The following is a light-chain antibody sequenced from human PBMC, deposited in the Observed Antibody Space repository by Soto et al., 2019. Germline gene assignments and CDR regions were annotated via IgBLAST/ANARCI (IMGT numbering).Light chain of an antibody. V-gene: IGKV1-5*03. J-gene: IGKJ4*01. CDR2: KAS. Sequence: DIQMTQSPSTLSASVGDRVTITCRASQSISSWLAWYQQKPGKAPKLLIYKASSLESGVPSRFSGSGSGTEFTLSISSLQPDDFATYYCQQYNSYPLTCGGGTKLEIK. CDR3: QQYNSYPLT. CDR1: QSISSW.